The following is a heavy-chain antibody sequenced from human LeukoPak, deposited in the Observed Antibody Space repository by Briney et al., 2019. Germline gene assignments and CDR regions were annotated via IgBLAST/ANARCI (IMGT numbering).Heavy chain of an antibody. CDR3: ARDTYHYDSSGNSGWFDP. CDR2: IFYSGST. V-gene: IGHV4-39*07. Sequence: PSETLSLTCTVSSGSISTSNYYWGWVRQPPGKAREWIANIFYSGSTNYNPSLKTRVTISVDTSKNQFSLKLSSVTAADTAVYYCARDTYHYDSSGNSGWFDPWGQGTLVTVSS. D-gene: IGHD3-22*01. J-gene: IGHJ5*02. CDR1: SGSISTSNYY.